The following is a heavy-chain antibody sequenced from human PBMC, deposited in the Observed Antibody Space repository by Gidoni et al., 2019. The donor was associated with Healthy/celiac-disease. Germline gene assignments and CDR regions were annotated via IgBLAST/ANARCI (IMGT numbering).Heavy chain of an antibody. CDR1: GFTFSSYA. J-gene: IGHJ4*02. Sequence: EVQLLESVGGLVQPGGSLTLSCSASGFTFSSYAMSWVRQAPGKGLEWVSAISGSGGSTYYADSVKGRFTISRDNSKNTLYLQMNSLRAEDTAVYYCAKVKSSYFTVFDYWGQGTLVTVSS. V-gene: IGHV3-23*01. CDR2: ISGSGGST. D-gene: IGHD2-21*01. CDR3: AKVKSSYFTVFDY.